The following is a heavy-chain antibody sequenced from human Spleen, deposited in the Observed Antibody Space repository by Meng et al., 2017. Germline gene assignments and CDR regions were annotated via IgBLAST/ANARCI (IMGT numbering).Heavy chain of an antibody. Sequence: KVSCKGSGYSFTSYWIGWVRQMPGKGLEWMGIIYPGDSDTRYSPSFQGQVTIPVDKSISTAYLQWSSLKASDTAMYYCTRHMKQWLVLYYFDYWGQG. J-gene: IGHJ4*02. D-gene: IGHD6-19*01. CDR3: TRHMKQWLVLYYFDY. CDR1: GYSFTSYW. CDR2: IYPGDSDT. V-gene: IGHV5-51*01.